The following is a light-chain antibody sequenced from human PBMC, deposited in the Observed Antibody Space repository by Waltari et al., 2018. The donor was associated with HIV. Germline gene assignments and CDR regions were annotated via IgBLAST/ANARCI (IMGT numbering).Light chain of an antibody. CDR3: QSYDSSLSGVV. Sequence: QSVLTQPPSVSGAPGQSVTIPSTGSSSTIGAGSAAHGYQQLPGTAPKLLIYGNSNRPSGVPDRFSGSKSGTSASLAITGLQAEDEADYYCQSYDSSLSGVVFGGGTKLTVL. CDR1: SSTIGAGSA. CDR2: GNS. J-gene: IGLJ2*01. V-gene: IGLV1-40*01.